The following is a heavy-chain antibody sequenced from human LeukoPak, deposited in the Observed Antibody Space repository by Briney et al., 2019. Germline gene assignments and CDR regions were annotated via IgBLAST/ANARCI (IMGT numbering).Heavy chain of an antibody. Sequence: LSLTCAVYGGSFSGYYWSWIRQPPGKGLEWVSYISSSGSTIYYADSVKGRFTISRDNAKSSLYLQMNSLRAEDTAVYYCARDRGVGAFDYWGQGTLVTVSS. D-gene: IGHD1-26*01. CDR1: GGSFSGYY. CDR2: ISSSGSTI. CDR3: ARDRGVGAFDY. V-gene: IGHV3-11*01. J-gene: IGHJ4*02.